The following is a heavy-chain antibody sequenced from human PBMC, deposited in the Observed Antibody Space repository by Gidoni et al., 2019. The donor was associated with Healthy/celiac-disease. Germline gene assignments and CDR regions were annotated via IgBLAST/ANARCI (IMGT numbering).Heavy chain of an antibody. J-gene: IGHJ4*02. D-gene: IGHD2-15*01. CDR2: ISSSSSYT. CDR1: GFTFSDYY. V-gene: IGHV3-11*06. Sequence: QVQLVESGGGLVKPGGSLRLSCAASGFTFSDYYMSWIRQAPGKGLEWVSYISSSSSYTNYADSVKGRFTISRDNAKNSLYLQMNSLRAEDTAVYYCARVAGNTPDFDYWGQGTLVTVSS. CDR3: ARVAGNTPDFDY.